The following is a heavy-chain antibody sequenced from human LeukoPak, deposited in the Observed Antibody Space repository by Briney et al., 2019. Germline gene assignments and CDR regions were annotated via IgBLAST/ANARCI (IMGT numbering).Heavy chain of an antibody. CDR1: GGSISSYS. V-gene: IGHV4-4*07. J-gene: IGHJ4*02. Sequence: SETLSLTCTVSGGSISSYSWSWIRQPAAKGLEWIGRIYTIRNTSYNPSLKSRVTISEDKSKNQFFLNLGSVTAADTAVYYCAGTSDASGNFYYDFWGQGILVTVSS. D-gene: IGHD3-10*01. CDR3: AGTSDASGNFYYDF. CDR2: IYTIRNT.